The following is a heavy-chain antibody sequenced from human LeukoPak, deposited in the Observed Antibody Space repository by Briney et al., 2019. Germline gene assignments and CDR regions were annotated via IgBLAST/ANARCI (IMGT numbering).Heavy chain of an antibody. J-gene: IGHJ4*02. Sequence: ASVKVSWKASGYTFTSYGISWVRQAPGQGLEWMGWISAYNGNTNYAQKLQGRVTMTTDTSTSTAYMELRSLRSDDTAVYYCARGPYCSGGTCYSQYFDYWGQGTLVTVSS. CDR1: GYTFTSYG. V-gene: IGHV1-18*01. CDR3: ARGPYCSGGTCYSQYFDY. CDR2: ISAYNGNT. D-gene: IGHD2-15*01.